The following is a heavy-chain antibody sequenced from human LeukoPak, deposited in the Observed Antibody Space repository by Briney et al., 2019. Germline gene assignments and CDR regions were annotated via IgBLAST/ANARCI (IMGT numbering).Heavy chain of an antibody. V-gene: IGHV4-4*07. J-gene: IGHJ4*02. Sequence: PSETVSLTCTVSGASISSYYWCWVRQPAGKGLEWIGCMYTRGITSYNPSLKSRVTVSVDTSKNQFSLKLTSVTAADTAVFYCARVGGGNFDYWGQGTLVTVSS. CDR3: ARVGGGNFDY. CDR1: GASISSYY. CDR2: MYTRGIT. D-gene: IGHD1-26*01.